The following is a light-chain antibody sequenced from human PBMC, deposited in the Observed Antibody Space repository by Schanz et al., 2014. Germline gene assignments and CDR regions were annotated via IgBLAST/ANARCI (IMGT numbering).Light chain of an antibody. CDR1: SSNIGAGFV. J-gene: IGLJ3*02. Sequence: QSVLTQPPSVSGAPGPRVTISCTGSSSNIGAGFVLHCYQHLPGTDPQLLIYDNSNRPSGVPDRFSGSRSGTSASLAITGLRAEDEGDYYCQCYDSSLSGWRVFGGGTKLTVL. CDR2: DNS. V-gene: IGLV1-40*01. CDR3: QCYDSSLSGWRV.